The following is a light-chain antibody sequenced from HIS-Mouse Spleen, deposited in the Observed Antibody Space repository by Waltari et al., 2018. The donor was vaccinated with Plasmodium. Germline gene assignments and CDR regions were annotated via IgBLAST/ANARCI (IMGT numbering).Light chain of an antibody. CDR3: QQYGSSPYT. J-gene: IGKJ2*01. CDR1: QSVSSSY. Sequence: EIVLTKSPGTLSLSPGERATLSCRASQSVSSSYLAWYQQKPGQAPRLLIYAASSMATGIPERFSGSGSGTDFTLTISRLEPEDFAVYYCQQYGSSPYTFGQGTKLEIK. V-gene: IGKV3-20*01. CDR2: AAS.